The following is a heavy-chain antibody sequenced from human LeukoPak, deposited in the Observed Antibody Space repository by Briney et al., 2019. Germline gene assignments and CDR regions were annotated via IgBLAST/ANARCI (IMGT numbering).Heavy chain of an antibody. Sequence: SETLSLTCAVYGGSISSYYWSWIRQPAGKGLEWIGRIYTYGITNYNPSLKSRVTMSVDTSKNQFFLKMSSVTAADTAVYYCARGGDSGYDYWGQGTLVTVSS. V-gene: IGHV4-59*10. J-gene: IGHJ4*02. CDR3: ARGGDSGYDY. D-gene: IGHD5-12*01. CDR1: GGSISSYY. CDR2: IYTYGIT.